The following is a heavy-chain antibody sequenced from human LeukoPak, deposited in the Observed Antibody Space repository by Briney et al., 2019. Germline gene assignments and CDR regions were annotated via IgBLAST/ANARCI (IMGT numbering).Heavy chain of an antibody. CDR2: INSDGSST. Sequence: GGSLRLSCAASGFTFSSYWMHWVRQAPGKGLVWVSRINSDGSSTSYADSVKGRFTISRDNAKNTLYLQMNSLRAEDTAVYYCAIGLGYCSSTSCYDGWGQGTLVTVSS. D-gene: IGHD2-2*01. CDR1: GFTFSSYW. CDR3: AIGLGYCSSTSCYDG. V-gene: IGHV3-74*01. J-gene: IGHJ4*02.